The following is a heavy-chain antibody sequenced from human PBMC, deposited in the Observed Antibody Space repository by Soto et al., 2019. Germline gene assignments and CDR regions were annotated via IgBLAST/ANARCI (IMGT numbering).Heavy chain of an antibody. Sequence: EVQLVESGGGLVKPGGSLRLSCAASGFTFSKAWMNWVRQAPGKGLEWVGRIKSKTDGGTTDYAAPVKGRFTISRDDSKNTLYLQMNSMKTEDTAVYYCTTVILGDGYIDYWGQGTLVTVSS. CDR2: IKSKTDGGTT. CDR3: TTVILGDGYIDY. D-gene: IGHD2-21*01. CDR1: GFTFSKAW. V-gene: IGHV3-15*07. J-gene: IGHJ4*02.